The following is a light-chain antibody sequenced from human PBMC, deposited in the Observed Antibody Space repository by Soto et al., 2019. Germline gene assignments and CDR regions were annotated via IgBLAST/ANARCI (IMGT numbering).Light chain of an antibody. CDR1: QTVSRHS. J-gene: IGKJ2*02. Sequence: EIVLTQSPATLSLSPGQRATLSCRASQTVSRHSLAWYQQKPGQAPRLLIYGASNRATGIPDRFSGSGSGTDFTLTISRLEHEEFGFYYCHQYSSSRTFGLGTKVDSK. CDR3: HQYSSSRT. CDR2: GAS. V-gene: IGKV3-20*01.